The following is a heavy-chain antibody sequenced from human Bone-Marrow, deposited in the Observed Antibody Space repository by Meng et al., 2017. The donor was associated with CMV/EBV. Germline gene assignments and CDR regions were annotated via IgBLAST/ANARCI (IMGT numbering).Heavy chain of an antibody. D-gene: IGHD1-1*01. CDR3: IWNDLGDY. V-gene: IGHV3-15*01. Sequence: EVKVVGAGGDSVKPGGSVRLSWAGSGLTFSNAWMSWVRQAPGKGLEWVGRIKSKTDGETADYNAPVKGKFTISRDDSKNTLYLQMNSLKTEDTAIYYCIWNDLGDYWGQGTLVTVSS. J-gene: IGHJ4*02. CDR2: IKSKTDGETA. CDR1: GLTFSNAW.